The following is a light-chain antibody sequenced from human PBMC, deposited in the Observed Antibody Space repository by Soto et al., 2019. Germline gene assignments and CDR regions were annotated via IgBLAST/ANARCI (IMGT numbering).Light chain of an antibody. Sequence: QSALTQPASVSGSPGQSITISCTGTSSDVGSYNLVSWYQHHPGKAPKLMIYEVSERPSGVSYRFSGSKSGNTASLTISGLQAEDEADYYCCSYAGRTTPYVFGTGTKVTVL. CDR1: SSDVGSYNL. CDR3: CSYAGRTTPYV. CDR2: EVS. J-gene: IGLJ1*01. V-gene: IGLV2-23*02.